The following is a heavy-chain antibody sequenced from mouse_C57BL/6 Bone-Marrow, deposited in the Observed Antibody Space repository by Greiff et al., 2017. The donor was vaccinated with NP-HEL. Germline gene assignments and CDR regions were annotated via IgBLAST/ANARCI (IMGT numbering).Heavy chain of an antibody. CDR2: IWSGGST. CDR1: GFSLTSYG. Sequence: QVQLKQSGPGLVQPSQSLSITCTVSGFSLTSYGVHWVRQSPGKGLEWLGVIWSGGSTDYNAAFISRLSISKDNSKSQVFFKMNSLQADATAIYYCASYYGSSPLYAMDYWGQGTSVTVSS. CDR3: ASYYGSSPLYAMDY. J-gene: IGHJ4*01. V-gene: IGHV2-2*01. D-gene: IGHD1-1*01.